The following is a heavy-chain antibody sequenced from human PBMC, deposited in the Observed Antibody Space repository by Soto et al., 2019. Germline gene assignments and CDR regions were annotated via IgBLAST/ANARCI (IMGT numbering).Heavy chain of an antibody. D-gene: IGHD5-18*01. V-gene: IGHV3-30-3*01. Sequence: GGSLRLSCAASGFTFSSYAMHWVRQAPGKGLEWVAVISYDGSNKYYADSVKGRFTISRDNSKNTLYLQMNSLRAEDTAVYYCARVDTAMVTCFDYWGQGTLVTVSS. J-gene: IGHJ4*02. CDR2: ISYDGSNK. CDR1: GFTFSSYA. CDR3: ARVDTAMVTCFDY.